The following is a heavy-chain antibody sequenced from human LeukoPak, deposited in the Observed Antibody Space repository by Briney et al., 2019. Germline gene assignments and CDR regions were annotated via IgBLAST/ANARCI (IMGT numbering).Heavy chain of an antibody. V-gene: IGHV4-31*03. CDR2: INYSGTT. CDR1: GDSISSGDYY. CDR3: ARTYCRGGTCYSWDY. D-gene: IGHD2-15*01. J-gene: IGHJ4*02. Sequence: PSETLSLTCTVSGDSISSGDYYWSWARQHPGKGLEWIGYINYSGTTYYTPSLTSRVTISVDTSKNQFSLKLSSVTAADTAVYYCARTYCRGGTCYSWDYWGQGTLVTVSS.